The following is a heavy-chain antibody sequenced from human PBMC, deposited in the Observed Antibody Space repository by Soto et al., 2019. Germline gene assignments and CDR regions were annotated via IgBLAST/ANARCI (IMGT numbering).Heavy chain of an antibody. D-gene: IGHD2-8*01. CDR1: GGTFSSYA. CDR2: IIPIFGTA. Sequence: ASVKVSCKASGGTFSSYAISWVRQAPGQGLEWMGGIIPIFGTANYAQKFQGRVTITADKSTSTAYMELSSLRSEDTAVYYCARYCNNGVCFHLTGYYYGMDVWGQGTTLTVSS. CDR3: ARYCNNGVCFHLTGYYYGMDV. V-gene: IGHV1-69*06. J-gene: IGHJ6*02.